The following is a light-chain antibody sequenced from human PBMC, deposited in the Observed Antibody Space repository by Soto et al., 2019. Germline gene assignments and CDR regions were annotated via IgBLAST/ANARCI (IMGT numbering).Light chain of an antibody. CDR2: GAS. CDR3: QQKVT. CDR1: QSVSSTY. V-gene: IGKV3-20*01. Sequence: EIVLTQSPGTLSLSPGETATLSCRASQSVSSTYLAWYQQKPGQAPRLLIYGASSRASGIPDRFSGSGSGTDFTLTISRLEPEDFAVYYCQQKVTFGQGTKVDI. J-gene: IGKJ2*01.